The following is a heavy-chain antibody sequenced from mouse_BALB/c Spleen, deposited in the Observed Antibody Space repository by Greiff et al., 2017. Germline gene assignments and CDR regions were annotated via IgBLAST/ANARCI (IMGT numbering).Heavy chain of an antibody. V-gene: IGHV5-17*02. J-gene: IGHJ4*01. CDR2: ISSGSSTI. Sequence: EVQGVESGGGLVQPGGSRKLSCAASGFTFSSFGMHWVRQAPEKGLEWVAYISSGSSTIYYADTVKGRFTISRDNPKNTLFLQLTSLRSEDTAMYYCARSGCDYSYYYAMDYWGQGTSVTVSS. D-gene: IGHD2-4*01. CDR1: GFTFSSFG. CDR3: ARSGCDYSYYYAMDY.